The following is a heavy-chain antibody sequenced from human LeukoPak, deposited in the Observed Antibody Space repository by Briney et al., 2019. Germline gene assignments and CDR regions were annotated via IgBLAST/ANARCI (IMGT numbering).Heavy chain of an antibody. CDR1: GGSISSYY. CDR3: ARGSPLRFLEWLSSSRGFDP. J-gene: IGHJ5*02. Sequence: SETLSLTCTVSGGSISSYYWSWIRQPPGKGLEWIGHIYYSGSTNYNPSLKSRVTISVDTSKNQFSLKLSSVTAADTAVYYCARGSPLRFLEWLSSSRGFDPWGQGTLVTVSS. V-gene: IGHV4-59*12. CDR2: IYYSGST. D-gene: IGHD3-3*01.